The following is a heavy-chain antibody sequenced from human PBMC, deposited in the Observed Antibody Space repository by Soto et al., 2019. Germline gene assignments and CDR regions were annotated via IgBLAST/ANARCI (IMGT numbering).Heavy chain of an antibody. J-gene: IGHJ5*02. V-gene: IGHV4-4*02. CDR1: GDSISSTHW. CDR3: ARLVWSYGTWFDP. D-gene: IGHD5-18*01. CDR2: IFHSGIT. Sequence: SETLSLTCAVSGDSISSTHWWTWVRQPPGKGLEYIGQIFHSGITNYNPSLESRVTISLDKSKSQFSLELNSVTAADTAVCYCARLVWSYGTWFDPWGQGTLVTSPQ.